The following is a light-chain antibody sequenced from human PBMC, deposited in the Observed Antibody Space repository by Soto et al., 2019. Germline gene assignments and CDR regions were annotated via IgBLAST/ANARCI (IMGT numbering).Light chain of an antibody. CDR1: QDINKY. V-gene: IGKV1-33*01. Sequence: DIQMTQSPSSLSASVGDGITITCQASQDINKYLNWYQQKLGKAPKLLIYDASNLQRGVPSRFSGSGSGTHFSLSISSLQPEDIATYYCQQSENGPLTFGGGTKVEIK. CDR2: DAS. J-gene: IGKJ4*01. CDR3: QQSENGPLT.